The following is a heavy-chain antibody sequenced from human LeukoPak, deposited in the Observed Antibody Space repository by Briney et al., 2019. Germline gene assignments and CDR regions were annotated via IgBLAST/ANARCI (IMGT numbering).Heavy chain of an antibody. CDR2: IKEDGSEK. J-gene: IGHJ4*02. D-gene: IGHD6-6*01. CDR3: ARDGVSSSPDFDY. V-gene: IGHV3-7*01. CDR1: GFTFGAYW. Sequence: GGSLRLSCGASGFTFGAYWMYWVRQAPGKGLEWVGCIKEDGSEKHYADSVKGRFTISRDNAKNSLSLQMNSLRPEDTAVYYCARDGVSSSPDFDYWGQGTLVTVS.